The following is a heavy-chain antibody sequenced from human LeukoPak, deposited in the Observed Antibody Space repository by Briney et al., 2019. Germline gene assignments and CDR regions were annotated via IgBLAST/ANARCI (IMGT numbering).Heavy chain of an antibody. CDR1: GGTFSSYA. Sequence: SVKVSCKASGGTFSSYAISWVRQAPGQGLEWMGRIIPIFGTANYAQKFQGRVTITTDESTSTAYMELSSLRSEDTAVYYCARESVLRFLEWGAYYYYYMDVWGKGTTVTVSS. D-gene: IGHD3-3*01. J-gene: IGHJ6*03. CDR2: IIPIFGTA. CDR3: ARESVLRFLEWGAYYYYYMDV. V-gene: IGHV1-69*05.